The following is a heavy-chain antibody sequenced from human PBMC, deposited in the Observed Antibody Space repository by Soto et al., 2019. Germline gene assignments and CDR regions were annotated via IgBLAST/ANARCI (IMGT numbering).Heavy chain of an antibody. CDR1: GGSVSSGSYY. Sequence: SETLSLTCTVSGGSVSSGSYYWSWIRQPPGKGLEWIGYIYYSGSTNYNPSLKSRVTISVDTSKNQFSLKLSSVTAADTAVYYCARDGMRTGYYGMDVWGQGTTVTVSS. CDR2: IYYSGST. CDR3: ARDGMRTGYYGMDV. D-gene: IGHD1-26*01. V-gene: IGHV4-61*01. J-gene: IGHJ6*02.